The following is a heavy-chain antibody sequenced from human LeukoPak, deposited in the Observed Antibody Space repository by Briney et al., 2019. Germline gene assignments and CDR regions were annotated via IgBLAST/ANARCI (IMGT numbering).Heavy chain of an antibody. D-gene: IGHD2/OR15-2a*01. Sequence: GGSLRLSCAASGFTFSSYAMSWVRQAPGKGLEWVSAISGSGGSTYYADSVKGRFTISRDNSKNTLYLQMNSLRAEDTATYFCAKDRRTTFYGEFEYWGQGTLVTVSS. J-gene: IGHJ4*02. CDR2: ISGSGGST. CDR1: GFTFSSYA. CDR3: AKDRRTTFYGEFEY. V-gene: IGHV3-23*01.